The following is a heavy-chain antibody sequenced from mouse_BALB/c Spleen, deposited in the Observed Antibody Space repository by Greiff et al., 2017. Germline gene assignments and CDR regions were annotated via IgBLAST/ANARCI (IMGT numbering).Heavy chain of an antibody. CDR2: ISYSGST. CDR1: GDSITSGY. CDR3: ARSYDGYYGYFDV. J-gene: IGHJ1*01. V-gene: IGHV3-8*02. D-gene: IGHD2-3*01. Sequence: EVKLVESGPSLVKPSQTLSLTCSVTGDSITSGYWNWIRKFPGNKLEYMGYISYSGSTYYNPSLKSRISITRDTSKNQYYLQLNSVTTEDTATYYCARSYDGYYGYFDVWGAGTTVTVSS.